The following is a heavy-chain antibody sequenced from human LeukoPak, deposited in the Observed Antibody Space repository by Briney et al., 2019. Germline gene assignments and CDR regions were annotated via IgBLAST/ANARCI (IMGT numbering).Heavy chain of an antibody. CDR2: MNPKSGDT. Sequence: ASVKVSCKASGYIFIDYEINWVRQATGQGLEWMGWMNPKSGDTGYEQKLQGRVTITRDSSISTVYMELSSLRSEDTALCYCARGRYMDVWGKGTTVTVSS. V-gene: IGHV1-8*03. J-gene: IGHJ6*03. CDR3: ARGRYMDV. CDR1: GYIFIDYE.